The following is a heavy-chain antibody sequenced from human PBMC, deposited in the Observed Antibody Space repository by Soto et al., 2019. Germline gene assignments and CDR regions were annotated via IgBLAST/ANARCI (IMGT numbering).Heavy chain of an antibody. CDR3: ARGYYDRSGYFFEY. D-gene: IGHD3-22*01. CDR1: GFIFSDYS. J-gene: IGHJ4*02. Sequence: PVGSLRLSCAASGFIFSDYSMNWVRQAPGKGLEWVSSISSTSSYIYYADSLKGRFTISRDNAKNSLYLQMNSLRVEDAAVYYCARGYYDRSGYFFEYWGQGTLVTVSS. CDR2: ISSTSSYI. V-gene: IGHV3-21*01.